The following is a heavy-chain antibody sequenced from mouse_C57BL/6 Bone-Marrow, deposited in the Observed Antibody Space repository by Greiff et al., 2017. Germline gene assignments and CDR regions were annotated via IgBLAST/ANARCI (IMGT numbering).Heavy chain of an antibody. CDR1: GYTFTSYW. CDR3: ARGDYDAFAY. D-gene: IGHD2-4*01. V-gene: IGHV1-69*01. J-gene: IGHJ3*01. CDR2: IDPSDSYT. Sequence: QVQLQQPGAELVMPGASVKLSCKASGYTFTSYWMHWVKQRPGQGLEWIGEIDPSDSYTNYNQKFKGKSTLTVDKSSSTAYMQLSSLTSEDSGVYYCARGDYDAFAYGGQGTLVTVSA.